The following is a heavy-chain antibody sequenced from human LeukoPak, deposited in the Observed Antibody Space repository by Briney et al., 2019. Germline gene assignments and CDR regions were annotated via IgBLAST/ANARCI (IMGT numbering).Heavy chain of an antibody. V-gene: IGHV3-53*01. CDR1: GFTVSSNY. Sequence: GGSLRLSRAASGFTVSSNYMSWVRQAPGKGLEWVSVIYSGGSTYYADSVKGRFTISRDNSKNTLYLQMNSLRAEDTAVYYCARDRYGDYPRRYYMDVWGKGTTVTVSS. D-gene: IGHD4-17*01. CDR3: ARDRYGDYPRRYYMDV. CDR2: IYSGGST. J-gene: IGHJ6*03.